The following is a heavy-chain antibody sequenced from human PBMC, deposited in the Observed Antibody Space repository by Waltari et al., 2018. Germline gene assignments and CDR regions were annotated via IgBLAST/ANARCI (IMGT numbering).Heavy chain of an antibody. CDR3: VRDYTFCGGDCYPE. V-gene: IGHV4-61*01. CDR1: GASVSSSTYY. D-gene: IGHD2-21*02. J-gene: IGHJ4*02. CDR2: IYHSGGT. Sequence: QVQLQESGPGLVKPSETLSLTCTVSGASVSSSTYYWSWILQPPGKGLAWIGYIYHSGGTNYNPSLKSRVTISIDTSKNQFSLKLNSVNAADTAVYYCVRDYTFCGGDCYPEWGQGTLVTVSS.